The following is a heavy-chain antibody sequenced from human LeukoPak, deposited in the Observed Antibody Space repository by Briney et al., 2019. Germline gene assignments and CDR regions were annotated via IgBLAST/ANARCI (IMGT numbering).Heavy chain of an antibody. D-gene: IGHD1-26*01. V-gene: IGHV4-30-4*07. J-gene: IGHJ3*02. CDR2: IYYSGTT. CDR3: ARDGRYYYAFDI. CDR1: GGSISSGTYS. Sequence: SETLSLTCTVSGGSISSGTYSWSWIRQPPGKGLEWIGYIYYSGTTYYNPSLKSQVTISVDTSKNQFSLKLSSLTAADTAVYYCARDGRYYYAFDIWGQGTMVTVSS.